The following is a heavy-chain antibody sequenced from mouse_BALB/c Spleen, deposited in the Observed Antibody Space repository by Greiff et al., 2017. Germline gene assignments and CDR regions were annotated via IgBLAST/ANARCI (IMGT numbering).Heavy chain of an antibody. V-gene: IGHV5-6*01. Sequence: EVKLMESGGDLVKPGGSLKLSCAASGFTFSSYGMSWVRQTPDKRLEWVATISSGGSYTYYPDSVKGRFTISRDNAKNTLYLQMSSLKSKDTAMYYCARHRYDYDGAWFAYWGQGTLVTVSA. CDR2: ISSGGSYT. CDR3: ARHRYDYDGAWFAY. D-gene: IGHD2-4*01. J-gene: IGHJ3*01. CDR1: GFTFSSYG.